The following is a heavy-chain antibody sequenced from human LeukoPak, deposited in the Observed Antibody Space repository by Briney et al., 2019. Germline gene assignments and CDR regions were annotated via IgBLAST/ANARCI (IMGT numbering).Heavy chain of an antibody. CDR2: ISAYNGNT. CDR3: ARGTRGDILTGYSLGY. D-gene: IGHD3-9*01. V-gene: IGHV1-18*01. J-gene: IGHJ4*02. CDR1: GYTFTSYG. Sequence: ASVKVSCKASGYTFTSYGISWVRQAPGQGLEWMGWISAYNGNTNYAQKLQGRVTMTTDTSTSTAYMELSSLRSEDTAVYYCARGTRGDILTGYSLGYWGQGTLVTVSS.